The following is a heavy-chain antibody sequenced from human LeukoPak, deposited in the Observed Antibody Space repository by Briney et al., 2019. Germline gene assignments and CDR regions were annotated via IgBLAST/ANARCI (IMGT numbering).Heavy chain of an antibody. CDR3: ARSLSTPHSPYDSSGSLAWFDP. CDR1: GGTFSSYA. V-gene: IGHV1-69*05. D-gene: IGHD3-22*01. CDR2: IIPIFGTA. J-gene: IGHJ5*02. Sequence: SVKVSCKAAGGTFSSYAISWVRQAPGQGLEWMGGIIPIFGTANYAQKFQGRVTITTDESTSTAYMELSSLRSEDTAVYYCARSLSTPHSPYDSSGSLAWFDPWGQGTLVTVSS.